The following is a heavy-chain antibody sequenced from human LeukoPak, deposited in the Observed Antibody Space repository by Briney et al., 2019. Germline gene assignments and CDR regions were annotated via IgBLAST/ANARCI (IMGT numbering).Heavy chain of an antibody. J-gene: IGHJ4*02. D-gene: IGHD1-14*01. CDR3: ASYPRYNNAPPFDY. CDR1: GYSFTGQD. V-gene: IGHV1-2*02. CDR2: INPNTGGT. Sequence: GASVKVSCKASGYSFTGQDMHWVRQAPGQGLEWMGWINPNTGGTNYAQKFQGRVTITRDTTTSAAFMELSRLTSDDTAVYYCASYPRYNNAPPFDYWGQGTLVTVSS.